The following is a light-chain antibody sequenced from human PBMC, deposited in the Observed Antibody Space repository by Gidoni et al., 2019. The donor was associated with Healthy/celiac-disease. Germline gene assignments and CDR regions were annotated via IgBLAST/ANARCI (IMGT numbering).Light chain of an antibody. Sequence: DIQMTQSPSSLSASVGDRVTITCRASQSISSYLNWYQQKPGKAPKLLSYAASSLQSGVPSRFSGSGSGTDFTLTISSLQPEDFATYYCQQSYSTGSWTFGQGTKVEIK. CDR1: QSISSY. CDR3: QQSYSTGSWT. V-gene: IGKV1-39*01. J-gene: IGKJ1*01. CDR2: AAS.